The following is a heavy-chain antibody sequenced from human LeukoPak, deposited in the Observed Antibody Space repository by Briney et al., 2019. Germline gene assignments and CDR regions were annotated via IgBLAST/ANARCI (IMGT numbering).Heavy chain of an antibody. CDR3: ARGPECLKNNWFDP. CDR1: GGSISSYY. CDR2: IYYSGST. V-gene: IGHV4-59*08. J-gene: IGHJ5*02. Sequence: TSETMSLTCTVSGGSISSYYWSWIRQPPGKGLEWIGYIYYSGSTNYNPSLKSRVTISVDTSKNQFSLKLSSVTAADTAVYYCARGPECLKNNWFDPWGQGTLVTVSS.